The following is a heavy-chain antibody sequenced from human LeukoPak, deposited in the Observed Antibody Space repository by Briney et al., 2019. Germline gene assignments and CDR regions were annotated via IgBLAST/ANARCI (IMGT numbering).Heavy chain of an antibody. D-gene: IGHD1-1*01. Sequence: ASLKVSCKASGYTFTRYYMHWVRQAPGQGLEWMGWINPNSGGTNYAQKFQGRVTMTRDTSISAAYMELSRLRSDDTAVYYCARGRQLDSDAFDIWGQGTMVTVSS. CDR3: ARGRQLDSDAFDI. CDR2: INPNSGGT. J-gene: IGHJ3*02. CDR1: GYTFTRYY. V-gene: IGHV1-2*02.